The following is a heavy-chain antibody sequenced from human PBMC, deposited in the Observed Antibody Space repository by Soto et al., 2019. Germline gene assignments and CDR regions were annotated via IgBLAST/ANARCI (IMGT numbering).Heavy chain of an antibody. D-gene: IGHD2-21*02. CDR2: IYQSGST. CDR1: GGSISSGGYS. V-gene: IGHV4-30-2*01. CDR3: ARSYSGGDAYFDN. Sequence: QLQLQESGSGLVKPSQTLSLTCAVSGGSISSGGYSWGWIRQPPGKGLEWIGYIYQSGSTFYNPSLKSRVTIAADRSKNQFSLNLASVTAADTAVYYCARSYSGGDAYFDNWGQGTLVTVSS. J-gene: IGHJ4*02.